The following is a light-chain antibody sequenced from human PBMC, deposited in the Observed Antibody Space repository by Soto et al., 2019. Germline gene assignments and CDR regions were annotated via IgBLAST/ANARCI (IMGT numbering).Light chain of an antibody. CDR1: QSFSTY. CDR3: QQSYSTPIS. V-gene: IGKV1-27*01. J-gene: IGKJ5*01. Sequence: DFQMTQSPSSLSASVVDRVTITVLASQSFSTYLAWYQHKPGKVPKLLISCISTLQSGVPSRFSGSGSGTDFTLTISSLQPEDFATYYCQQSYSTPISFGQGTRLEIK. CDR2: CIS.